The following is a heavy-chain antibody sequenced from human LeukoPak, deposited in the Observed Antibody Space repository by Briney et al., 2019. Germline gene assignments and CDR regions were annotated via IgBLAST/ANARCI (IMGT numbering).Heavy chain of an antibody. CDR2: IYYRGST. V-gene: IGHV4-59*01. CDR3: ARTGSDYETLTGYSSGYFDY. Sequence: PSETLSLTCTVSGGSISSYYWSWVRQPPGKGLEWIGYIYYRGSTNYNPSLKSRVTISVDTSKNQFSLKLSSVTAAAATAVYYARTGSDYETLTGYSSGYFDYWGQGTLVTVSS. CDR1: GGSISSYY. J-gene: IGHJ4*02. D-gene: IGHD3-9*01.